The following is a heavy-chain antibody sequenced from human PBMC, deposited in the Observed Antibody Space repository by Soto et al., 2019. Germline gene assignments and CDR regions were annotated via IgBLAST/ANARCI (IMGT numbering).Heavy chain of an antibody. V-gene: IGHV3-7*01. Sequence: EVQLVDSGGGLVQPGGSLRLSCVASGFHFSAYWMSWVRQAPGKGREWVANKKEDGSDKNYVDSVKGRCTITSDNAKNSLYLQMNSLRGKDTAVYYCVGVALAGSWGQGTLVTVSS. CDR2: KKEDGSDK. D-gene: IGHD6-19*01. CDR1: GFHFSAYW. J-gene: IGHJ4*02. CDR3: VGVALAGS.